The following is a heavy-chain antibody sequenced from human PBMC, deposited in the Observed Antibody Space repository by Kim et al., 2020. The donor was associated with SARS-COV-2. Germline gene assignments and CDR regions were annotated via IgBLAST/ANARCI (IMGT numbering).Heavy chain of an antibody. Sequence: TNYAPQLQGRVTMTTDTSTSTVYMELRSLRSDDTAVYYCARDRAVGATDYWGQGTLVTVSS. CDR3: ARDRAVGATDY. J-gene: IGHJ4*02. CDR2: T. V-gene: IGHV1-18*01. D-gene: IGHD1-26*01.